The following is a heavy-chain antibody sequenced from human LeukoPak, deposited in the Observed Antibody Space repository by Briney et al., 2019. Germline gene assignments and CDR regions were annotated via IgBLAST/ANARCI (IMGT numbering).Heavy chain of an antibody. CDR1: GFTFSGHY. Sequence: ASVKVSCKASGFTFSGHYIQWVRQAPGQGLEWMGYINPHSGGTSSPQKFQGRVTMTTDTSISAVYMELSSLTSDDTAMYYCVREGNELLSKNFDYWGQGSLVTVSS. CDR2: INPHSGGT. D-gene: IGHD2-21*02. J-gene: IGHJ4*02. CDR3: VREGNELLSKNFDY. V-gene: IGHV1-2*02.